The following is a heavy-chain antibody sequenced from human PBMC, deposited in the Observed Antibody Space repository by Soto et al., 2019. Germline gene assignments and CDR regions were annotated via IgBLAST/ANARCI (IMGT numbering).Heavy chain of an antibody. J-gene: IGHJ4*02. CDR3: ARVPHYGSGSYGVLD. V-gene: IGHV1-2*02. D-gene: IGHD3-10*01. CDR2: INPNSGGT. CDR1: GYPVTAYY. Sequence: QLHLVQSGAVVKKPGASVTVSCSASGYPVTAYYMHWVRQAPGRGLEWMGGINPNSGGTNYAQKFQGRVTMTRDTSISTAYMELSRLRSDDTAVYYCARVPHYGSGSYGVLDWGQGTLVTVSS.